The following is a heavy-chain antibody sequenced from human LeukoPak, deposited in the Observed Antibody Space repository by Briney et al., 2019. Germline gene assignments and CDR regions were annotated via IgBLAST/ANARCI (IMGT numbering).Heavy chain of an antibody. CDR1: GYTFTSYG. V-gene: IGHV1-18*01. D-gene: IGHD4-17*01. CDR3: ASLRHYYDDYTRYGMDV. J-gene: IGHJ6*02. CDR2: ISAYNGNT. Sequence: GASVKVSCKASGYTFTSYGISWVRQAPGQGLEWMGWISAYNGNTNYAQKLQGRVTMTTDTSTSTAYMELRSLRSEDTAVYYCASLRHYYDDYTRYGMDVWGQGTTVTVSS.